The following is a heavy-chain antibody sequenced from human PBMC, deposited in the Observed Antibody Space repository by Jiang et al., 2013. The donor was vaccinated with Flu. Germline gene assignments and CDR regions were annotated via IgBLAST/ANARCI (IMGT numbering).Heavy chain of an antibody. CDR1: GFTFSSYS. D-gene: IGHD3-22*01. CDR2: ISSSSSYI. CDR3: ARDRRNDYYDSSGYSLDY. V-gene: IGHV3-21*01. Sequence: QLVESGGGLVKPGGSLRLSCAASGFTFSSYSMNWVRQAPGKGLEWVSSISSSSSYIYYADSVKGRFTISRDNAKNSLYLQMNSLRAEDTAVYYCARDRRNDYYDSSGYSLDYWGQGTLVTVSS. J-gene: IGHJ4*02.